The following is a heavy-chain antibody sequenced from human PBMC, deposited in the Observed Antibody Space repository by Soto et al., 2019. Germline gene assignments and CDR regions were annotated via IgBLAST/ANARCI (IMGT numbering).Heavy chain of an antibody. D-gene: IGHD1-26*01. CDR1: GASISTSNW. CDR3: ARGPRSRSYSVDGFDV. J-gene: IGHJ3*01. V-gene: IGHV4-4*02. CDR2: IYHTGST. Sequence: QVQLQESGPGLVNPSGTLSLTCVVSGASISTSNWWSWVRQSPGKGLEWIGEIYHTGSTSYSPSLKSRVTMSIDKSKNQFSLRLTAVTAADTAIYYCARGPRSRSYSVDGFDVWGQGTVVTVSS.